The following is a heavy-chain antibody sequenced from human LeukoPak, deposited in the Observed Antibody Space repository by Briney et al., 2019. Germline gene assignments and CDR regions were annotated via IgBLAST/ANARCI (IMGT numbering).Heavy chain of an antibody. V-gene: IGHV4-34*01. CDR3: ARRNGITMVRIDP. D-gene: IGHD3-10*01. CDR1: GGSFSGYY. CDR2: INHSGST. Sequence: PSETLSLTCAVYGGSFSGYYWSWIRQPPGKGLEWIGEINHSGSTNYNPSLKSRVTISVDTSKNQFSLKLSSVTAADTAVYYCARRNGITMVRIDPWGQGTLVTVSS. J-gene: IGHJ5*02.